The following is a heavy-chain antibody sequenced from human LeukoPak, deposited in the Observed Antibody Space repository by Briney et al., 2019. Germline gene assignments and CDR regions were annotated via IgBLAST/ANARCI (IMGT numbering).Heavy chain of an antibody. J-gene: IGHJ5*02. D-gene: IGHD5-18*01. CDR2: IYYSGST. V-gene: IGHV4-59*01. CDR3: ARAYSYAFEP. CDR1: GGSIRSYY. Sequence: SETLSLTCTVSGGSIRSYYWSWIRQPPGKGLEWIGYIYYSGSTKYKPSLKSRVTISVDTTKNQFSLKLNSVTAADTAVYYCARAYSYAFEPWGQGTLVTVSS.